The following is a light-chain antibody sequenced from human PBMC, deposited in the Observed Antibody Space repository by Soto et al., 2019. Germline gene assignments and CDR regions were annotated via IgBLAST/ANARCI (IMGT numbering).Light chain of an antibody. V-gene: IGKV1-27*01. CDR2: AAS. CDR3: QKYNGAPPEA. Sequence: DIQMTQSPSSLSASVGDRVTITCRASQGISNYLAWYQQKPGKVPKLLIYAASTLQSGVPSRFSGSGSGTDFTLNISSLQPEDIATYYCQKYNGAPPEAFGPGTRVD. J-gene: IGKJ3*01. CDR1: QGISNY.